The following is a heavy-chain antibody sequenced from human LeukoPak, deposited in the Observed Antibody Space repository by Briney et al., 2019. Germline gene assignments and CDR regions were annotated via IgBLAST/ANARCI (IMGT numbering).Heavy chain of an antibody. D-gene: IGHD1-26*01. CDR1: GYTFNNFG. J-gene: IGHJ5*02. V-gene: IGHV1-18*01. CDR3: ARDRIARLGGSYRYNCFDP. CDR2: ISAYNGLT. Sequence: GASVKVSCKASGYTFNNFGIHWVRQTPGQGLEWMGWISAYNGLTNYAENLQGRVTMTTDPSTGTAYLELRSLTSDDTALYYCARDRIARLGGSYRYNCFDPWGQGTLVTVSS.